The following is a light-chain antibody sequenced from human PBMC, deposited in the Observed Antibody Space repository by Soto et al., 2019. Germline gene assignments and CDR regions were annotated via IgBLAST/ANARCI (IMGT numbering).Light chain of an antibody. Sequence: QSVLTQPPSASGTPGQRVTISCSGSSSNIGGNYVYWYQQLPGTAPRLLIYRNNERPSGVPETFSGSKSGTSASLAISGLRSEDEADYYCAAWDDSLSSPVFGGGTKVTVL. CDR3: AAWDDSLSSPV. CDR1: SSNIGGNY. J-gene: IGLJ2*01. CDR2: RNN. V-gene: IGLV1-47*01.